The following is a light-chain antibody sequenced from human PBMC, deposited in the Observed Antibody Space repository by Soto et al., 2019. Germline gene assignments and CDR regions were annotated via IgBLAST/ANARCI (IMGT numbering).Light chain of an antibody. CDR2: AAS. Sequence: GDRVPINCRASQSISSWLAWYQQKPGKAPKLLIFAASSLQSGVPSRFSGSRSGPDFTLTISSLQPEDFATYYCQQSYSSPPTFGKGTKVDIK. V-gene: IGKV1-39*01. CDR3: QQSYSSPPT. CDR1: QSISSW. J-gene: IGKJ1*01.